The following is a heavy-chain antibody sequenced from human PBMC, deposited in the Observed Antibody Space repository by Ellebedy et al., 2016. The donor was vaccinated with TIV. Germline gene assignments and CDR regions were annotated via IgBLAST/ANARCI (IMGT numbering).Heavy chain of an antibody. J-gene: IGHJ6*03. CDR3: ARFPGPLRRNYYYYMDV. CDR2: ISGYNGNT. CDR1: GYTFTNYG. Sequence: ASVKVSXXASGYTFTNYGISWVRQAPGQGLELMGWISGYNGNTNYAQKLQGRVTMTTDTSTSTAYMELRSLRSDDTAVYYCARFPGPLRRNYYYYMDVWGKGTTVIVSS. V-gene: IGHV1-18*01. D-gene: IGHD4-17*01.